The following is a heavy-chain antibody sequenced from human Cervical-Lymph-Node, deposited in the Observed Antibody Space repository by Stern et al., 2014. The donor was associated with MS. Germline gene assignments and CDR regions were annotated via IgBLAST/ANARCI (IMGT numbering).Heavy chain of an antibody. CDR2: IYYSGST. D-gene: IGHD4/OR15-4a*01. V-gene: IGHV4-59*01. CDR3: ARGGLTASPFDP. CDR1: GGSISSYY. J-gene: IGHJ5*02. Sequence: QLQLQESGPGLVKPSETLSLTCTVSGGSISSYYWSWIRQPPGKGLEWIGYIYYSGSTTYNPSLKSRVTISVDTSKNQFSLKLSSVTAADTAVYYCARGGLTASPFDPWGQGTLVTVSS.